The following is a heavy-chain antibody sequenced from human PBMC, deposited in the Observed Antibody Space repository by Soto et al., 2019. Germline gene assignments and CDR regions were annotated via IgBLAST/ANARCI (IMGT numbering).Heavy chain of an antibody. J-gene: IGHJ4*02. D-gene: IGHD3-9*01. CDR3: AHSQLDLRFRILTGPYYFDY. Sequence: QITLKESGPTLVKPTQTLTLTCTFSGFSLSTSGVGVGWIRQPPGKALEWLALIYWDDDKRYSPSLKSRLTITKDTSKNQVVLTMTNMDPVDTATYYCAHSQLDLRFRILTGPYYFDYWGQGTLVTVSS. CDR1: GFSLSTSGVG. V-gene: IGHV2-5*02. CDR2: IYWDDDK.